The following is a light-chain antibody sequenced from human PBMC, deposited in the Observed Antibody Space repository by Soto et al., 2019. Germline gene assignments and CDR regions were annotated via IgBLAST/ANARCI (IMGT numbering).Light chain of an antibody. CDR2: KAS. J-gene: IGKJ2*01. Sequence: DIQMTQSPSTLSASVGDRVTITCRASQSISSWLAWYQQKPGKVPKLLIYKASSLESGVPSRFSGSGSGTEFTLTISSLQPDDFATYYCQQYNSYPYTFGQGTKLESK. CDR1: QSISSW. V-gene: IGKV1-5*03. CDR3: QQYNSYPYT.